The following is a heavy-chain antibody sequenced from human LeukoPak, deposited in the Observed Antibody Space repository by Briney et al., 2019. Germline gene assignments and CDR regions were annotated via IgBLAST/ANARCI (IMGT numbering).Heavy chain of an antibody. CDR1: GVSISSYY. J-gene: IGHJ4*02. D-gene: IGHD6-13*01. Sequence: PSETLSLTCTVSGVSISSYYWSCIRQPPGKGLEWIGYIYYSGSTNYNPSLKSRVTISVDTSKNQFSLKLSSVTAADTAVYYCARSQAAAGITPYWGQGTLVTVSS. CDR3: ARSQAAAGITPY. CDR2: IYYSGST. V-gene: IGHV4-59*08.